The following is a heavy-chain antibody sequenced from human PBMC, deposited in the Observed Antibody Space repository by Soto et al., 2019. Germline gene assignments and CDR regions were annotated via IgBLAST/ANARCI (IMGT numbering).Heavy chain of an antibody. CDR2: SYKSTTK. CDR3: ARGRYCLTGRCFPNWFDS. J-gene: IGHJ5*01. D-gene: IGHD2-15*01. CDR1: GDSISTVDYF. Sequence: QVHLLESGPGLVNPSQTLSLTCSVSGDSISTVDYFWAWIRQPPGQALEYIGYSYKSTTKYYNTPFESRVASALYTSKSQFSLNVTSVTAADTAVYFCARGRYCLTGRCFPNWFDSWGQGTLVTVSS. V-gene: IGHV4-30-4*01.